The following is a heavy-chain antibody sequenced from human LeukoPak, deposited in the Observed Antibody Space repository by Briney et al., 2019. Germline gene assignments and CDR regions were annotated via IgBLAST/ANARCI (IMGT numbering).Heavy chain of an antibody. CDR2: IISNGASS. Sequence: GGSLRLSCVASGFTFSDYSMHWVRQAPGEGLECVSGIISNGASSYYASSVKGRFTISRDNSKNTLYLQMGSLRPEDMAIYYCARGSGRTFDNWGQGNLVTVSS. V-gene: IGHV3-64*01. J-gene: IGHJ4*02. D-gene: IGHD2-15*01. CDR1: GFTFSDYS. CDR3: ARGSGRTFDN.